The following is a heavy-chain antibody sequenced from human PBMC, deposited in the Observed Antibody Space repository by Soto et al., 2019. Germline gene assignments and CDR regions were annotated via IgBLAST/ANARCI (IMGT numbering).Heavy chain of an antibody. CDR2: LHADGIKY. D-gene: IGHD1-1*01. J-gene: IGHJ6*01. CDR3: ARIGPGPQAYQLAVMDV. CDR1: GFSFTTSD. Sequence: GGSLRLSCSASGFSFTTSDIHWVRQAPGKGLEWVASLHADGIKYTLADSVRGRFTVSGDTSKNTIYLQMSGLTDADTALYFCARIGPGPQAYQLAVMDVWGPGTTVTVS. V-gene: IGHV3-30*02.